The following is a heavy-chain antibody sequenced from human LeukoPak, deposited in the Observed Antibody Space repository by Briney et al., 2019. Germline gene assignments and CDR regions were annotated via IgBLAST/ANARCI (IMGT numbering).Heavy chain of an antibody. V-gene: IGHV1-8*01. D-gene: IGHD6-13*01. CDR1: GYIFTSYD. J-gene: IGHJ4*02. CDR2: MNPNSGNT. Sequence: ASVKVSCKASGYIFTSYDINWVRQATGQGLEWMGWMNPNSGNTGYAQKFQGRVTMTRNTSISTAYMELSSLRSEDTAVYYCARGGIAAAFFDYWGQGTLVTVSS. CDR3: ARGGIAAAFFDY.